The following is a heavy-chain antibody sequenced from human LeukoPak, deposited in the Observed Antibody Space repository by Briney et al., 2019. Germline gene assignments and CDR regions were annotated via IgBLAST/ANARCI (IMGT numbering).Heavy chain of an antibody. J-gene: IGHJ4*02. Sequence: GGSLRLSCAASGFTFDDYAMHWVRQAPGKGLEWVSGISWNSGTIGYADSVKGRFTISRDNAKNSLYLQMNSLRAEDTAVYYCAKSGGYCSGGSCQFDYWGQGTLVTVSS. D-gene: IGHD2-15*01. V-gene: IGHV3-9*01. CDR2: ISWNSGTI. CDR1: GFTFDDYA. CDR3: AKSGGYCSGGSCQFDY.